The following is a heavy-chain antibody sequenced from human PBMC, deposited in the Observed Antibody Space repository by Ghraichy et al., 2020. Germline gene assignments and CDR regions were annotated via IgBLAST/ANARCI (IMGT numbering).Heavy chain of an antibody. D-gene: IGHD4-11*01. Sequence: GESLNISCEASGYAFTSRWIAWVRQMPGKGLEWIGIVYPGDSDTRYSPSFQGHVTISDDKSTSTAFLQWSSLKASDTAMYYCARHLGGFNIDYWINDALDIWGQGTLVTVSS. V-gene: IGHV5-51*01. CDR3: ARHLGGFNIDYWINDALDI. CDR1: GYAFTSRW. J-gene: IGHJ3*02. CDR2: VYPGDSDT.